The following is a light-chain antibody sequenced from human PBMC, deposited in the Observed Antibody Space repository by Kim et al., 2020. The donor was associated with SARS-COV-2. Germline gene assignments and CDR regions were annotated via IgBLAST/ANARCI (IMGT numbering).Light chain of an antibody. CDR1: SGSIASYF. CDR2: EDN. V-gene: IGLV6-57*03. J-gene: IGLJ3*02. Sequence: GKTVTISCTRSSGSIASYFVQWYQQRPGSAPTILIYEDNQRPSGVPDRFSGSIDSSSNSASLTISGLRTEDDADYYCHSYDSTNHVFGGGTQLTVL. CDR3: HSYDSTNHV.